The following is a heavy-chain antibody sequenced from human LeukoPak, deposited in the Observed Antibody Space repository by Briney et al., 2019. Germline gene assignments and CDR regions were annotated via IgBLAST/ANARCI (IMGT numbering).Heavy chain of an antibody. Sequence: PGGSLRLSCAASGFTFSNYGMHWVRQTPGKGLEWVAVISYDGNNQYYGDSVKGRFTISRDNSKSTLYLQMNSLRGEDTAVYYCAKQGRRGYSYARSYYFDYWGQGTLVTVSS. D-gene: IGHD5-18*01. CDR3: AKQGRRGYSYARSYYFDY. J-gene: IGHJ4*02. CDR2: ISYDGNNQ. V-gene: IGHV3-30*18. CDR1: GFTFSNYG.